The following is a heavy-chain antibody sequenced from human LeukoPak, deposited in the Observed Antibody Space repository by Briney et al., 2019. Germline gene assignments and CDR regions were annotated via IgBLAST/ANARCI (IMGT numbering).Heavy chain of an antibody. CDR3: ARVLLGMSAFDL. Sequence: GGSLRLSCAASGFTFSSYSMNWVRQAPGKGLEWVSSISSSYIYYADSVKGRFTISRDNAKNSLFLQMNSLRADDTAVYSCARVLLGMSAFDLWGQGTMVSVSS. CDR1: GFTFSSYS. V-gene: IGHV3-21*06. CDR2: ISSSYI. D-gene: IGHD3-9*01. J-gene: IGHJ3*01.